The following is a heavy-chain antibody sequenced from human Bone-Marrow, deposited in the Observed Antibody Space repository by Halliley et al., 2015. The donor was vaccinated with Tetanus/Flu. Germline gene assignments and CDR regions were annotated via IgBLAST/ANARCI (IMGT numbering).Heavy chain of an antibody. Sequence: SLRLSCAASRLTLSSYAMSWVRQAPGKGLEWVSVISDSGDSTYYADSVKGRFIISRDNSKNTLYLQMNSLRAEDTAVYHCARDSFEYCSGGSCYGLGYWGQGTLVTVSS. CDR1: RLTLSSYA. CDR3: ARDSFEYCSGGSCYGLGY. V-gene: IGHV3-23*01. J-gene: IGHJ4*02. D-gene: IGHD2-15*01. CDR2: ISDSGDST.